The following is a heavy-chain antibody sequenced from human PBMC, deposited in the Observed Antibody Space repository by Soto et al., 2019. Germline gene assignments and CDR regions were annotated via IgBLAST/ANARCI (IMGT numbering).Heavy chain of an antibody. J-gene: IGHJ4*02. Sequence: PSETLSLTCTVSGGSVSRDSYYWSWIRQPPGKGLEWIGYISNSGSTNYNPSLKNRVTISIDTSKNHLFLKMSSVTAADTAVYYCATHPPYGPLDHWGQGTLVTVSS. CDR2: ISNSGST. D-gene: IGHD4-17*01. CDR1: GGSVSRDSYY. CDR3: ATHPPYGPLDH. V-gene: IGHV4-61*03.